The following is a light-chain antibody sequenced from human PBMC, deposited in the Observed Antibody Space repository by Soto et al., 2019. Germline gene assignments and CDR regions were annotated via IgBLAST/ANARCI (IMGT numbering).Light chain of an antibody. CDR3: QQFNSYLSLT. CDR1: QGISSA. V-gene: IGKV1-13*02. J-gene: IGKJ4*01. Sequence: AIQLTQSPSSLSASVGDRVTITCRASQGISSALAWYQQKPGKAPKLLIYDASSLESGVPSRFGGSGSGTDFTLTISSLQPEDFATYYCQQFNSYLSLTFGGGTKVEIK. CDR2: DAS.